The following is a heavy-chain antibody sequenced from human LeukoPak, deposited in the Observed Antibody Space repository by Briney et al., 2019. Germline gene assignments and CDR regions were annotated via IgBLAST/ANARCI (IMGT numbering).Heavy chain of an antibody. CDR2: ISSSSSYI. D-gene: IGHD4-17*01. CDR1: GFTFSSYS. V-gene: IGHV3-21*01. CDR3: ARDPHDYGLGY. Sequence: GGSLRLSCAASGFTFSSYSMNWVRQAPGKGLEWVSSISSSSSYICHADSVKGRFTISRDNAKNSLYLQMNSLRAEDTAVYYCARDPHDYGLGYWGQGTLATVSS. J-gene: IGHJ4*02.